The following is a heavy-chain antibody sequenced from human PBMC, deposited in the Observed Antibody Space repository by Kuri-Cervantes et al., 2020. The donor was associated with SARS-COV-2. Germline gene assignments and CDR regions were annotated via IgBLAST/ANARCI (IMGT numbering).Heavy chain of an antibody. CDR2: IYTSGST. D-gene: IGHD3-3*01. Sequence: LRLSCDVSGGSISSGSYYWSWIRQPAGKGLEWIGYIYTSGSTDYNPSLKSRVTISVDTSKNQFSLKLSSVTAADTAVYYCAMYDFWSGYRDYWGQGTLVTVSS. CDR1: GGSISSGSYY. CDR3: AMYDFWSGYRDY. J-gene: IGHJ4*02. V-gene: IGHV4-61*09.